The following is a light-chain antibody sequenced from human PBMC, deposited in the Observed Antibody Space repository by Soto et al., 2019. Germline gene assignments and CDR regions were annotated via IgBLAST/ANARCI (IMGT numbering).Light chain of an antibody. CDR2: AAS. V-gene: IGKV1-6*01. CDR3: LQHYNYPWT. Sequence: AIQMTQSPSSLSASVGDRVTITCRASQDIRNDLGWYQQNPGKAPKVLIYAASSLQNWVPSRFSGSGSGTEFTLTISDLQPEDFETYYCLQHYNYPWTFGQGTKVEI. J-gene: IGKJ1*01. CDR1: QDIRND.